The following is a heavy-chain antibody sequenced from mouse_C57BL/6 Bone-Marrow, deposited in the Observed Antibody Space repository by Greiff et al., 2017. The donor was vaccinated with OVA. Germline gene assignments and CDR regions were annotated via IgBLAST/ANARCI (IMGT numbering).Heavy chain of an antibody. CDR3: ARHEDGYYASYFDY. Sequence: QVQLQQSGPELVKPGASVKISCKASGYAFSSSWMNWVQQRPGKGLEWIGRIYPGAGDTNYNGKFKGKATLTADKSSSTAYMQLSSLTSEDSAVYFCARHEDGYYASYFDYWGQGTTLTVSS. J-gene: IGHJ2*01. V-gene: IGHV1-82*01. CDR1: GYAFSSSW. CDR2: IYPGAGDT. D-gene: IGHD2-3*01.